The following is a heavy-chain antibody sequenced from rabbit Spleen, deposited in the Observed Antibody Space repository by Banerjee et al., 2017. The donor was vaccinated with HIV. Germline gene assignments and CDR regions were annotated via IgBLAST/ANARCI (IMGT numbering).Heavy chain of an antibody. CDR1: GLDFSSNYR. CDR2: INTASGKA. J-gene: IGHJ3*01. V-gene: IGHV1S45*01. Sequence: ELLVESGGGLVKPGSSLTFTCKASGLDFSSNYRICWVRQAPGKGLEWIACINTASGKAVYASWVNGRFTISKTSSTTVTLQMTSLTAADTATYFCTRNPKTSSSYVLIRLDLWGQGTLVTVS. D-gene: IGHD6-1*01. CDR3: TRNPKTSSSYVLIRLDL.